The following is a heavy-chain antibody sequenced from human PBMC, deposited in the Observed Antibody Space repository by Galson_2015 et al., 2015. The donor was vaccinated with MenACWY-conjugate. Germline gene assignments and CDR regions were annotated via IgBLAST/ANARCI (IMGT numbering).Heavy chain of an antibody. V-gene: IGHV3-74*01. CDR3: ARDNNWSFDS. CDR1: GFTFNNYW. CDR2: IKADGSFS. D-gene: IGHD1-1*01. Sequence: LRLSCAASGFTFNNYWLHWVRQPPGKGLEWISYIKADGSFSNYADPVKGRFTISTDNAKNMVYLQMDGLGDEDTAVYFCARDNNWSFDSWGQGTLVTVSS. J-gene: IGHJ4*02.